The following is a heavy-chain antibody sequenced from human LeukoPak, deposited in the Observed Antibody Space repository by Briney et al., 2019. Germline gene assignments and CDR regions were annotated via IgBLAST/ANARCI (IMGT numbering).Heavy chain of an antibody. D-gene: IGHD3-22*01. Sequence: GESLKISCKGSGYSFTSYWIGWVRQRPGKGLEWMGIIYPGDSHTRYSPSFQGQVTISADKSISTAHLQWSSLRASDTAMYYCARMGYYYDSSGYHAYGDYWGQGTLVTVSS. V-gene: IGHV5-51*01. CDR2: IYPGDSHT. CDR1: GYSFTSYW. J-gene: IGHJ4*02. CDR3: ARMGYYYDSSGYHAYGDY.